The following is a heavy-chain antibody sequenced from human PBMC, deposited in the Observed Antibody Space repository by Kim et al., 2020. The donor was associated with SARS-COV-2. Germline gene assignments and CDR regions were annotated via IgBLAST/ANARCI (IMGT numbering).Heavy chain of an antibody. CDR1: GGSFSGYY. Sequence: SETLSLTCAVYGGSFSGYYWSWIRQPPGKGLEWIGEINHSGSTNYNPSLKSRVTISVDTSKNQFSLKLSSVTAADTAVYYCARFVTMVRGVGVLGRAYGMDVWGQGTTVTVSS. CDR2: INHSGST. D-gene: IGHD3-10*01. J-gene: IGHJ6*02. CDR3: ARFVTMVRGVGVLGRAYGMDV. V-gene: IGHV4-34*01.